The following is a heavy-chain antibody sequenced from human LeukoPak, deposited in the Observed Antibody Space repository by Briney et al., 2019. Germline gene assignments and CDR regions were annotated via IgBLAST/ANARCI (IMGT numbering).Heavy chain of an antibody. CDR2: IGSSSSDI. CDR1: GFTFSSYW. V-gene: IGHV3-21*01. D-gene: IGHD3-3*01. CDR3: ARVDTVFGVVTSDAFDI. Sequence: GGSLRLSCAASGFTFSSYWMHWVRQAPGKGLEWVSSIGSSSSDIHYADSVKGRFTISRDNAENSLFLQMNSLRVEDTAVYYCARVDTVFGVVTSDAFDIWGQGTMVTVSS. J-gene: IGHJ3*02.